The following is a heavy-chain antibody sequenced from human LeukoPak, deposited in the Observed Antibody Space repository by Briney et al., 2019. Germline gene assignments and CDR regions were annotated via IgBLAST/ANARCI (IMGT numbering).Heavy chain of an antibody. J-gene: IGHJ4*02. CDR2: IYYSGST. D-gene: IGHD2-2*01. CDR1: GGSISSSSYY. V-gene: IGHV4-39*01. CDR3: ARHRSCISTTCYAGAVNY. Sequence: SETLSLTCTVSGGSISSSSYYWGWIRQPPGKGLEWIGSIYYSGSTYYNPSLGSRVTISVDTSKNQFSLKLSSVTAADTAVYYCARHRSCISTTCYAGAVNYWGQGTLVTVSS.